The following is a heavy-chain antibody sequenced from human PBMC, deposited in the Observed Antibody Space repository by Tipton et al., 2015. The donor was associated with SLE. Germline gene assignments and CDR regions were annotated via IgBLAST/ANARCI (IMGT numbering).Heavy chain of an antibody. CDR2: IYTSGST. D-gene: IGHD5-18*01. V-gene: IGHV4-4*08. CDR1: GGSISSYY. Sequence: TLSLTCTVSGGSISSYYWSWIRQPPGKGLEWIGYIYTSGSTNYNPSLKSRVTISVDTSKNQFSPKLSSVTAADTAVYYCASGEGYSYAPYWGQGTLVTVSS. J-gene: IGHJ4*02. CDR3: ASGEGYSYAPY.